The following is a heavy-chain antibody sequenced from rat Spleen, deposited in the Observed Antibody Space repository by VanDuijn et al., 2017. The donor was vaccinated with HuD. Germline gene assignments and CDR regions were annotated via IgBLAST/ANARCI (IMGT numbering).Heavy chain of an antibody. CDR1: GFTFSDYY. CDR3: ARPHSSHYVMDA. Sequence: EVQLVESEGGLVQPGRSLKLSCAASGFTFSDYYMAWVRQAPKKGLEWVASISYEGSSTYYGDSVKGRFTISRDNAENTLYLQMNSLRSEDAATYYCARPHSSHYVMDAWGQGASVTVSS. J-gene: IGHJ4*01. V-gene: IGHV5-22*01. CDR2: ISYEGSST. D-gene: IGHD1-8*01.